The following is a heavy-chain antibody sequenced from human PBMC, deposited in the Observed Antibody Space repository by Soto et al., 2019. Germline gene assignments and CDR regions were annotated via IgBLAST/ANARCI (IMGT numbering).Heavy chain of an antibody. D-gene: IGHD6-19*01. CDR1: GGSFSGYY. J-gene: IGHJ5*02. CDR3: ASPQGWYSPRLGDWFDP. Sequence: PSETLSLTCAVYGGSFSGYYWSWIRQPPGKGLELIGEINHSGSTNYNPSLKSRVTISVDTSKNQFSLKLSSVTAADTAVYYWASPQGWYSPRLGDWFDPWGPGTLVTVSS. CDR2: INHSGST. V-gene: IGHV4-34*01.